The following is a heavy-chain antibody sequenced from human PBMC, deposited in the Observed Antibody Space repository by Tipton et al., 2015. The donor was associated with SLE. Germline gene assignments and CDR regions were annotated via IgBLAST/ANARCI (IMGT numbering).Heavy chain of an antibody. Sequence: TLSLTCSVSGGSITNKYWSWIRQPPGKGLEWIGYLNYNGGATYSPSLKSRVTISVDTSKNQFSLKLSSVTAADTAVYYCARAEGSWDAFVIWGQGTMVTVSS. J-gene: IGHJ3*02. CDR1: GGSITNKY. CDR3: ARAEGSWDAFVI. V-gene: IGHV4-59*01. CDR2: LNYNGGA. D-gene: IGHD2-15*01.